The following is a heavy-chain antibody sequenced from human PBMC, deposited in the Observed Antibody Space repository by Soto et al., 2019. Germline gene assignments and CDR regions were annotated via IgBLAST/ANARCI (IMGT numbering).Heavy chain of an antibody. CDR2: MKPNSDDT. V-gene: IGHV1-8*01. Sequence: QVQLVQTGAEVKKPGASVKVSCKASGYTFSDHDINWVRQASGQGPEWLGWMKPNSDDTGYAQNFQGRVTMTRDTSKRTAYMELSSLRSEDTAVYYCSRVGGNWNDDYFDYWGQGTLVTVSS. CDR1: GYTFSDHD. J-gene: IGHJ4*02. D-gene: IGHD1-1*01. CDR3: SRVGGNWNDDYFDY.